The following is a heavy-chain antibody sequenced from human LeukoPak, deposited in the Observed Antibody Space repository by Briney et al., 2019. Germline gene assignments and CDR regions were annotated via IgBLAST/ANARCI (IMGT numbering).Heavy chain of an antibody. Sequence: PGGSLRLSCAASGFTFSTYEMLWVRQAPGKGLEWVAVISHDGNDQYYADSVKGRFTISRDNSKNALYLQMNSLRLEDSAVYYCTSDRDCSRTSFFNAFDVWGQGTMAIVSS. J-gene: IGHJ3*01. CDR3: TSDRDCSRTSFFNAFDV. V-gene: IGHV3-30*04. CDR2: ISHDGNDQ. CDR1: GFTFSTYE. D-gene: IGHD2-2*01.